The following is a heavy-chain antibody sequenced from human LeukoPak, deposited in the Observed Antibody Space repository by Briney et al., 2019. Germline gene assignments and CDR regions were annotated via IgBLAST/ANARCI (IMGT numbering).Heavy chain of an antibody. CDR2: IYYSGST. CDR3: ARSLLYYDFWSGYSSPLTDAFDI. CDR1: GGSFSSYY. J-gene: IGHJ3*02. D-gene: IGHD3-3*01. V-gene: IGHV4-59*08. Sequence: PSETLSLTCTVSGGSFSSYYWTWIRQPPRKGLEWIGYIYYSGSTNYNPSLKSRGTISIDTSKNQFSLKLSSVTAADTAVYYCARSLLYYDFWSGYSSPLTDAFDIWGQGTMVTVSS.